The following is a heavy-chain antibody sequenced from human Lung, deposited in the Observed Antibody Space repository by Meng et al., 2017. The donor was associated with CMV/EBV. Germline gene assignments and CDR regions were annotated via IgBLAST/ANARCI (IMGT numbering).Heavy chain of an antibody. CDR1: GFTFSSYS. J-gene: IGHJ4*02. D-gene: IGHD2-15*01. CDR3: ARASVVVAARYYFDY. CDR2: ISSSSSYI. V-gene: IGHV3-21*01. Sequence: SCAASGFTFSSYSMNWVRQAPGKGLEWVSSISSSSSYIYYAGSVKGRFTISRDNAKNSLYLQMNSLRAEDTAVYYCARASVVVAARYYFDYWGQGTXVTVSS.